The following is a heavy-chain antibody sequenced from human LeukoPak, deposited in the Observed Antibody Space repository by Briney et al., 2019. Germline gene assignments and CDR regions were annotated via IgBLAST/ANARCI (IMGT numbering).Heavy chain of an antibody. Sequence: GASLQISCKGSGSSFTIYWIGWGRQLPGKGLEWMGIIYPGDSDTKYSPSFQGQVTISVDKSISTAYLQWSSLKASDTAMYYCARHDCSGTSCHFDYWGLGTLVTVSS. CDR3: ARHDCSGTSCHFDY. V-gene: IGHV5-51*01. CDR1: GSSFTIYW. CDR2: IYPGDSDT. J-gene: IGHJ4*02. D-gene: IGHD2-15*01.